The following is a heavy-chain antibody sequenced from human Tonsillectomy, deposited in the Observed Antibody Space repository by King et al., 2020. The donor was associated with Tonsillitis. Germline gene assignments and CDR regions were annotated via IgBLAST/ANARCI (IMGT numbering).Heavy chain of an antibody. Sequence: VQLVESGGGLVQPGGSLRLTCAGSGLTFSNYWMSWVRQAPGKGLECVANIQRDGSAKYYVDSVKGRFTISRDNAKNSLYLRMNSLRGEDTAVYYCTKNGGEWGQGTLVTVSS. CDR2: IQRDGSAK. V-gene: IGHV3-7*02. CDR1: GLTFSNYW. CDR3: TKNGGE. J-gene: IGHJ4*02. D-gene: IGHD2-21*01.